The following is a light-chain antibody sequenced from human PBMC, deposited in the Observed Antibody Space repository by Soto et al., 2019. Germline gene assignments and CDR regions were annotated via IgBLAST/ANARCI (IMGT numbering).Light chain of an antibody. CDR1: SANIGAAYN. J-gene: IGLJ2*01. CDR2: GNN. CDR3: QSFDINVLALI. Sequence: QSVLTQPPSVSGAPGQRVTISCTGSSANIGAAYNVDWYQQLPGTAPKLLIYGNNNRPSGVPARFSGSKSGTSASLAIAGLQAEDEGDYYCQSFDINVLALIFGVGTKLTVL. V-gene: IGLV1-40*01.